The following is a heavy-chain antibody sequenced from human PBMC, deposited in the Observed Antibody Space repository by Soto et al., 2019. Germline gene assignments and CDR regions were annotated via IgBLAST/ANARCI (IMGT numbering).Heavy chain of an antibody. CDR3: ATLGAGSFGR. D-gene: IGHD3-16*01. CDR1: GYTFINYY. CDR2: INPNSGAT. Sequence: ASVKVSCKASGYTFINYYIHWVRQAPGQGLEGLGWINPNSGATNYAQKFQGRVTMTRDRSINTAYVELSGLRSDDTALYYCATLGAGSFGRWGRGTLVTVSS. V-gene: IGHV1-2*02. J-gene: IGHJ4*03.